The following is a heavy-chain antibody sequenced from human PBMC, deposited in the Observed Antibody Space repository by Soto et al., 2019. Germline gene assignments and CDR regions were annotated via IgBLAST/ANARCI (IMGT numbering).Heavy chain of an antibody. J-gene: IGHJ6*02. Sequence: ASVTVSCTASGYTFTGYYMHWVRQAPGQGLEWMGWINPNSGGTNYAQKFQGRVTMTRDTSISTAYMELSRLRSDDTAVYYCARGPIAARRGFYYYYGMDVWGQGTTVTVSS. D-gene: IGHD6-6*01. CDR2: INPNSGGT. CDR3: ARGPIAARRGFYYYYGMDV. CDR1: GYTFTGYY. V-gene: IGHV1-2*02.